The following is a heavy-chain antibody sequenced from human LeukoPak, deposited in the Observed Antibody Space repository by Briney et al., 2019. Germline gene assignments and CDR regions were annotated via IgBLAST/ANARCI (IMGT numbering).Heavy chain of an antibody. CDR1: GYTFTANY. CDR3: ARDWGDYGDYYDY. CDR2: INPNSGGT. V-gene: IGHV1-2*02. D-gene: IGHD4-17*01. Sequence: ASVKVSCKASGYTFTANYMHWVRQAPGQGLEWMGWINPNSGGTNYAQKFQGRVTMTRDTSISTAYMELSRLRSDDTAVYYCARDWGDYGDYYDYWGQGTLVTVSS. J-gene: IGHJ4*02.